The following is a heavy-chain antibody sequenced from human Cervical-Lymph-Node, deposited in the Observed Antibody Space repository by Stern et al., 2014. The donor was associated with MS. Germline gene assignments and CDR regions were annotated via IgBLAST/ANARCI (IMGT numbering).Heavy chain of an antibody. CDR2: ISGSGRST. CDR3: AKDQRIAAPGSTPFDS. Sequence: EVQLVASGGGVAQPGGSLRLSCAASGFTFNSYAMHWVRQAPGKGLIWVSSISGSGRSTYYTDSVKGRFTISRDNTKKTLYLQMIGLRVEDTAVYYCAKDQRIAAPGSTPFDSWGPGTLVTVSS. V-gene: IGHV3-23*04. CDR1: GFTFNSYA. J-gene: IGHJ4*02. D-gene: IGHD6-13*01.